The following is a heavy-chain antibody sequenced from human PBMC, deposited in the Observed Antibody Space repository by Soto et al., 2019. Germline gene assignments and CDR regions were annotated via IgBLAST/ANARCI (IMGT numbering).Heavy chain of an antibody. CDR2: IYYSGST. J-gene: IGHJ4*02. Sequence: PSETLSLTCTVSGGSISSFCYYWSWIRQHPGKGLEWIGYIYYSGSTYYNPSLKSRVTISVDTSKNQFSLKLSSVTAADTAVYYCARMGRLLIDYWGQGTLVTVSS. CDR1: GGSISSFCYY. D-gene: IGHD2-21*02. V-gene: IGHV4-31*03. CDR3: ARMGRLLIDY.